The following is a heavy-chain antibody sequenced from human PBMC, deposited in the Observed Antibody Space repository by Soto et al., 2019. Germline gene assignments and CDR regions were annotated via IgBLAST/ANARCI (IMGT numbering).Heavy chain of an antibody. CDR1: GGTIITGGHF. V-gene: IGHV4-31*03. CDR2: IYYSGTT. Sequence: QVQLQESGPGLVKASQTLSLTCTVSGGTIITGGHFWSWIRQYPGKGLEWIGYIYYSGTTHYNPSLKSRVTISIDTSKNQFSLNLSSVTAADTAVYYCARVVSGSYLDYWGQGTLVTVSS. J-gene: IGHJ4*02. D-gene: IGHD1-26*01. CDR3: ARVVSGSYLDY.